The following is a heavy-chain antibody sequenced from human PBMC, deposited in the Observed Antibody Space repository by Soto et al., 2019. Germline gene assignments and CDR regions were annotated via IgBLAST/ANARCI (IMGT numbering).Heavy chain of an antibody. Sequence: QLQLQESGPGLVKPSETLSLTCTVSGGSISSSSYYWDWIRRPPGKGLEWIGSIYYSGSTYYNPSLKSRVTISVDTSKNQFSLKLSSVTAADTAVYHCARRGSGYYYFDYWGQGTLVTVSS. V-gene: IGHV4-39*01. CDR2: IYYSGST. CDR3: ARRGSGYYYFDY. J-gene: IGHJ4*02. CDR1: GGSISSSSYY. D-gene: IGHD5-12*01.